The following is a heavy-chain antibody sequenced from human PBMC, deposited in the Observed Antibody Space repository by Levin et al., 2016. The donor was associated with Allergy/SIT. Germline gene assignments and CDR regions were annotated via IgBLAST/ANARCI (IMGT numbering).Heavy chain of an antibody. CDR1: GYTFTSYY. Sequence: ASVKVSCKASGYTFTSYYMHWVRQAPGQGLEWMAWVNPRSGVTNFAQRFQGRVTVTRDSSTTTAYMELTTLRTDDTALYYCARVRFGELLPHDYWGQGTLVTVSS. D-gene: IGHD3-10*01. CDR3: ARVRFGELLPHDY. CDR2: VNPRSGVT. V-gene: IGHV1-2*02. J-gene: IGHJ4*02.